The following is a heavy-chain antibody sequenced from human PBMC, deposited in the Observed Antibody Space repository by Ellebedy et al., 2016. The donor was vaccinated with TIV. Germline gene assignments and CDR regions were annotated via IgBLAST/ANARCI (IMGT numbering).Heavy chain of an antibody. Sequence: GESLKISXSASGFTFSSYAMHWVRQAPGKGLEYVSAISSNGGSTYYADSVKGRFTISRDNSKNTLYLQMSSLRAEDTAVYYCVKGPYCSSTSCYTDINYYYYGMDVWGQGTTVTVSS. V-gene: IGHV3-64D*06. CDR1: GFTFSSYA. D-gene: IGHD2-2*02. J-gene: IGHJ6*02. CDR3: VKGPYCSSTSCYTDINYYYYGMDV. CDR2: ISSNGGST.